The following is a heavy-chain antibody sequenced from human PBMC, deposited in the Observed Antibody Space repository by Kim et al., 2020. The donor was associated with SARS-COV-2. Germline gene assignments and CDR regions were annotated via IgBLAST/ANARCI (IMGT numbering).Heavy chain of an antibody. CDR2: ISYDGSNK. Sequence: GGSLRLSCAASGFTFSSYAMHWVRQAPGKGLEWVAVISYDGSNKYYADSVKGRFTISRDNSKNTLYLQMNSLRAEDTAVYYCARDAENIVVVVAATPAFDYWGQGPLVPVSS. J-gene: IGHJ4*02. CDR1: GFTFSSYA. V-gene: IGHV3-30-3*01. D-gene: IGHD2-15*01. CDR3: ARDAENIVVVVAATPAFDY.